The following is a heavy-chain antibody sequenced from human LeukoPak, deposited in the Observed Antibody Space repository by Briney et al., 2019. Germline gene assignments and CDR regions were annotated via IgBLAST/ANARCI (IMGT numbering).Heavy chain of an antibody. Sequence: ASVKVSCKASGYAFTSYDFNWVRQATGQGLGWMGWMNPNSGNTGYAQKFQGRVTITRNTSISTAYMELSSLRSEDTAVYYCARGQKAGCSSTSCYYNYWGQGTLVTVSS. CDR2: MNPNSGNT. V-gene: IGHV1-8*03. D-gene: IGHD2-2*01. CDR1: GYAFTSYD. J-gene: IGHJ4*02. CDR3: ARGQKAGCSSTSCYYNY.